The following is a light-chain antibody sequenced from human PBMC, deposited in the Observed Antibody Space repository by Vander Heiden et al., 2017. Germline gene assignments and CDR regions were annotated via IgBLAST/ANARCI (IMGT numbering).Light chain of an antibody. Sequence: EIVMTQSPATLSVSPGERATLSCRASKSVSSNLAWYQQNPGQAPRLLIYGASTRATGIPARFSGSGSGTEFTLTISSLQSEDFAVYYCQQYNNWPSWTFGQGTKVEIK. CDR2: GAS. V-gene: IGKV3-15*01. CDR3: QQYNNWPSWT. CDR1: KSVSSN. J-gene: IGKJ1*01.